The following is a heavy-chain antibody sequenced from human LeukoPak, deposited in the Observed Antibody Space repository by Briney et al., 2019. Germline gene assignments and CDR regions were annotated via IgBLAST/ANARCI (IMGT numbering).Heavy chain of an antibody. CDR1: GFTFNNFW. D-gene: IGHD5-18*01. V-gene: IGHV3-7*01. CDR3: ARKRGYNYGFGPYGMDV. J-gene: IGHJ6*02. Sequence: GGSLRLSCVASGFTFNNFWMNWVRQAPGKGLEWVASIRHDGSDRYYVDSVKGRFTISRDNAKNSLYLQMNSLRAEDTAVYYCARKRGYNYGFGPYGMDVWGQGTLVTVSS. CDR2: IRHDGSDR.